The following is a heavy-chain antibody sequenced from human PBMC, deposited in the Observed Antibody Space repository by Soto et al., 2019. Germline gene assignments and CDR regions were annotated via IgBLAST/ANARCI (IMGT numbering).Heavy chain of an antibody. D-gene: IGHD2-2*01. Sequence: TLSLTCAVSGGSISSGGYSWSWIRQPPGKGLEWIGYIYHSGSTYYNPSLKSRVTISVDRSKNQFSLRLSSVTAADTAVYYCASSRTPQGGLDPWGQGPMVTVYS. CDR2: IYHSGST. J-gene: IGHJ5*02. V-gene: IGHV4-30-2*01. CDR1: GGSISSGGYS. CDR3: ASSRTPQGGLDP.